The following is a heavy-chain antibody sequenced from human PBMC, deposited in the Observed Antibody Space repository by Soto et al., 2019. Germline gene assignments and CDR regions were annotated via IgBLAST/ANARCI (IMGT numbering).Heavy chain of an antibody. CDR1: GYTFTSYG. V-gene: IGHV1-18*01. CDR3: ARDVSGIAAAGDFDY. CDR2: ISAYNGNT. D-gene: IGHD6-13*01. Sequence: ASVKVSCKASGYTFTSYGISWVRQAPGRGLEWMGWISAYNGNTNYAQKLQGRVTMTTDTSTSTAYMELRSLRSDDTAVYYCARDVSGIAAAGDFDYWGQGTLVTVSS. J-gene: IGHJ4*02.